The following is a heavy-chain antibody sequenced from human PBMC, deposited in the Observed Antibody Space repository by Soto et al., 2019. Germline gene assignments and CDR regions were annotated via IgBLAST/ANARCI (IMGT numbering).Heavy chain of an antibody. J-gene: IGHJ6*02. V-gene: IGHV3-30*18. CDR1: GFTFSSYG. D-gene: IGHD3-10*01. CDR3: AKERTSSGSYYYYYYYGMDV. CDR2: ISYDGSNK. Sequence: GGSLRLSCAASGFTFSSYGMHWVRQAPGKGLEWVAVISYDGSNKYYADSVKGRFTISRDNSKNTLYLQMNSLRAEDTAVYYYAKERTSSGSYYYYYYYGMDVWGQGTTVTVSS.